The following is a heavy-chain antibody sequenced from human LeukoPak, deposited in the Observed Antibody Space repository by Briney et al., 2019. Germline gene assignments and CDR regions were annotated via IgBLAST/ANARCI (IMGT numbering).Heavy chain of an antibody. D-gene: IGHD5-12*01. CDR3: AKDPKGGGYSGYGEFDY. Sequence: SETLSLTCTVSGGSISSSSYYWGWIRQPPGKGLEWIRSIYYSGSTYYNPSLKSRVTISVDTSKNQFSLKLSSVTAADTAVYYCAKDPKGGGYSGYGEFDYWGQGTLVTVSS. V-gene: IGHV4-39*02. J-gene: IGHJ4*02. CDR2: IYYSGST. CDR1: GGSISSSSYY.